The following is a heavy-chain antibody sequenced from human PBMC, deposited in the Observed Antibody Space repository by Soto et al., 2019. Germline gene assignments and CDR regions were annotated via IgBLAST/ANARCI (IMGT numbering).Heavy chain of an antibody. CDR2: INHSGST. V-gene: IGHV4-34*01. D-gene: IGHD7-27*01. CDR1: GGSFSGYY. CDR3: ARGLGLTGDDAFDI. Sequence: SETLSLTCAVYGGSFSGYYWSWIRQPPGKGLEWIGEINHSGSTNYNPSLKSRVTISVDTSKNQFSLKLSSVTAAATAVYYCARGLGLTGDDAFDIWGQGTMVTVSS. J-gene: IGHJ3*02.